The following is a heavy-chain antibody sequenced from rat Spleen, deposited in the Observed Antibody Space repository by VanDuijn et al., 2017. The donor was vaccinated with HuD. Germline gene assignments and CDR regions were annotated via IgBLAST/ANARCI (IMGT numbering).Heavy chain of an antibody. Sequence: QVRLKESGPGLVQPSQTLSLSCTVSGFSLISYAVSWVRRPPGKDLEWIVTITSSGTTYYNSVFISRLSISRDNSKNQVFLKMNSLQTEDTAIYFCTRGPPRDDGSYYYGYYFDYWGQGVMVTVSS. CDR3: TRGPPRDDGSYYYGYYFDY. D-gene: IGHD1-12*02. V-gene: IGHV2-6*01. J-gene: IGHJ2*01. CDR2: ITSSGTT. CDR1: GFSLISYA.